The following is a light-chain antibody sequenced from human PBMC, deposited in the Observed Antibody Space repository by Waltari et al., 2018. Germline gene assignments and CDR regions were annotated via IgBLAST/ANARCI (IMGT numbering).Light chain of an antibody. V-gene: IGKV2-28*01. Sequence: DIVMTQSPLSLPVTPGEPASISCRFSQSLLHSNGYNYLDWYLQKPGQSPQLLIYLGSNRASGVPDRFSGSGSGTDFTLQISRVEAEDVGVYYCMQALQTPTFGGGTKVEIK. CDR3: MQALQTPT. J-gene: IGKJ4*01. CDR2: LGS. CDR1: QSLLHSNGYNY.